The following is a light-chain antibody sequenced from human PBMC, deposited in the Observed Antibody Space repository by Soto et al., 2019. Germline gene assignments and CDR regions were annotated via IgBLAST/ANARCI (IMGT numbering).Light chain of an antibody. J-gene: IGKJ1*01. CDR3: QQYGSSQTWT. V-gene: IGKV3-20*01. CDR2: GAS. CDR1: QSVSSSY. Sequence: EIVLTQSPGTLSLSTGERATLSCRASQSVSSSYLAWYQQKPGQAPRLLIYGASSRATGIPDRFSGSGSGTDFTLTISRLEPEDFAVYYCQQYGSSQTWTFGQGTKVDIK.